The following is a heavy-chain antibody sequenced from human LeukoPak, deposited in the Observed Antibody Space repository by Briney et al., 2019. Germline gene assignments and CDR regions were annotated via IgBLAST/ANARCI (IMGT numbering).Heavy chain of an antibody. CDR1: GYTFTSYG. J-gene: IGHJ5*02. CDR2: ISAYNSNT. D-gene: IGHD3-22*01. Sequence: ASVKVSCKASGYTFTSYGISWVRQAPGQGLEWMGWISAYNSNTNYAQKLQGRVTMTTDTSTSTAYMELRSLRSDDTAVYYCARDSQIDYYDSSGYYHTWGQGTLVTVSS. CDR3: ARDSQIDYYDSSGYYHT. V-gene: IGHV1-18*01.